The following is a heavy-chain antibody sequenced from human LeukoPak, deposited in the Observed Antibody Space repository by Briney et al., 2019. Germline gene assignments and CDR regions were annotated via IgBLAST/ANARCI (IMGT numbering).Heavy chain of an antibody. CDR2: ISGSGGST. Sequence: PGGSPRLSXAASGFTFSSCGMSWVRQAPGKGLEWVSAISGSGGSTYYADSVKGRFTISRDNSKNTLYLQMNSLRAEDSAVYYCAKGIGLSSSSSRDYYYYMDVWGKGTTVTVSS. CDR1: GFTFSSCG. J-gene: IGHJ6*03. CDR3: AKGIGLSSSSSRDYYYYMDV. V-gene: IGHV3-23*01. D-gene: IGHD6-6*01.